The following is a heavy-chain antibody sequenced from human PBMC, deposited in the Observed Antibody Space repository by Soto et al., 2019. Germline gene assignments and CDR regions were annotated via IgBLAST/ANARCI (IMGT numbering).Heavy chain of an antibody. Sequence: PSETLSLTCTVSGGSVSSGSYYWSWIRQPPGKGLEWIGYIYYSGSTNYNPSLKSRVTISVDTSKNQFSLKLSSVTAADTAVYYCARVPLCWGQGTLVTVSS. CDR1: GGSVSSGSYY. CDR2: IYYSGST. CDR3: ARVPLC. J-gene: IGHJ4*02. V-gene: IGHV4-61*01.